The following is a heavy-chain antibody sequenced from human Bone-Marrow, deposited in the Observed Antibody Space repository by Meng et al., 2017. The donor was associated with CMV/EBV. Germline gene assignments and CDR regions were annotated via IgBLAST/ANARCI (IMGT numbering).Heavy chain of an antibody. CDR1: GFTFSNYG. V-gene: IGHV3-30*02. J-gene: IGHJ6*02. Sequence: GGSLRLSCAASGFTFSNYGMHWVRQAPGKGLEWVAFIRYDRSKEDYGDSVQGRLTISRDNSKNTLYLQMNSLRADDTALYYCAKDSGGEGDMDVWGQGTTVTVSS. D-gene: IGHD3-10*01. CDR2: IRYDRSKE. CDR3: AKDSGGEGDMDV.